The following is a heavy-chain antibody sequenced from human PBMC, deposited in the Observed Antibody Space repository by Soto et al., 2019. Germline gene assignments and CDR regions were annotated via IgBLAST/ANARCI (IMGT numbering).Heavy chain of an antibody. CDR1: GFSLSTSGVG. CDR2: IYWDDDK. J-gene: IGHJ5*02. Sequence: QITLKESGPTLVKPTQTLTLTCTFSGFSLSTSGVGVGWIRQPPGKTLEWLALIYWDDDKRYSPSLKSRLTITKDTSKDQVVLTMTNMDPVDTDTYSCAHRRRWNPFDPWGQGTLVTVSS. V-gene: IGHV2-5*02. D-gene: IGHD1-1*01. CDR3: AHRRRWNPFDP.